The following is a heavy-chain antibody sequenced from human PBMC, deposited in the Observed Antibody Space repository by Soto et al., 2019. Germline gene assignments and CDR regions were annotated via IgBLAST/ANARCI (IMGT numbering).Heavy chain of an antibody. CDR1: GGTFSSYA. CDR2: IIPIFGTA. D-gene: IGHD3-22*01. V-gene: IGHV1-69*13. J-gene: IGHJ4*02. Sequence: SVKVSCKASGGTFSSYAISWVRQAPGQGFEWMGGIIPIFGTANYAQKFQGRVTITADESTSTAYMELSSLRSEDTAVYYCARGRGWYYYDSSGPFDYWGQGTLVTVSS. CDR3: ARGRGWYYYDSSGPFDY.